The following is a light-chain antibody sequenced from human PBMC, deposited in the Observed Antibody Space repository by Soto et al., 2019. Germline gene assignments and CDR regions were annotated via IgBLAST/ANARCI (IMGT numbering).Light chain of an antibody. CDR3: SSYTTSSTFV. CDR1: SSDVGSHNG. CDR2: GVT. Sequence: QSVLTQPPSVSGSPGQSVTISCTGTSSDVGSHNGVSWYQQPPGTAPKLMIYGVTNRPSGVPDRFSGSKSGNTASLTISGLQAEDEADYYCSSYTTSSTFVFGTGTKVTVL. J-gene: IGLJ1*01. V-gene: IGLV2-18*02.